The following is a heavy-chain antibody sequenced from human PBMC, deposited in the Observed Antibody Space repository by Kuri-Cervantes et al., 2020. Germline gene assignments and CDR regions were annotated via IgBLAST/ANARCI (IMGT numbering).Heavy chain of an antibody. D-gene: IGHD2-2*01. Sequence: SETLSLTCTVSGGSISSSSYYWGWIRQPPGKGLEWIGYIYYSGSTYYNPSLKSRVTISVDTSKNQFSLKLSSVTAADTAVYYCARQCVGCSTHRAFDIWGQGTMVTVSS. CDR2: IYYSGST. V-gene: IGHV4-39*01. J-gene: IGHJ3*02. CDR3: ARQCVGCSTHRAFDI. CDR1: GGSISSSSYY.